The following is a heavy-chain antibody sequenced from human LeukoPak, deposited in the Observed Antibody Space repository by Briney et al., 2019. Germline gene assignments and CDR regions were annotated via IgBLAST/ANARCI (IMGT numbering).Heavy chain of an antibody. Sequence: PSETLSLTCAVYGGSFSGYYWSWIRQPPGKGLEWIGEINHSGSTNYNPSLTSRVTISVDTSKPQFSLKLSPVTAADTAAYYCARGPGSRLSAYFDYWGQGTLVTVSS. CDR3: ARGPGSRLSAYFDY. V-gene: IGHV4-34*01. J-gene: IGHJ4*02. D-gene: IGHD2/OR15-2a*01. CDR1: GGSFSGYY. CDR2: INHSGST.